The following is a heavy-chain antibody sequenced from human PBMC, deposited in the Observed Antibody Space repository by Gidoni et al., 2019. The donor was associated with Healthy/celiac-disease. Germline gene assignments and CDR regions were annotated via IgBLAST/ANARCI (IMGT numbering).Heavy chain of an antibody. V-gene: IGHV3-23*01. J-gene: IGHJ6*02. CDR1: GFTFSSYA. Sequence: EVQLLESGGGLVQPGGSLRLSCAASGFTFSSYAMSVVRQAPGKGLEWVSAISGSGGSTYYADSVKGRFTISRDNSKNTLYLQMNSLRAEDTAVYYCAKETHTAMGDEYYYYGMDVWGQGTTVTVSS. CDR2: ISGSGGST. D-gene: IGHD5-18*01. CDR3: AKETHTAMGDEYYYYGMDV.